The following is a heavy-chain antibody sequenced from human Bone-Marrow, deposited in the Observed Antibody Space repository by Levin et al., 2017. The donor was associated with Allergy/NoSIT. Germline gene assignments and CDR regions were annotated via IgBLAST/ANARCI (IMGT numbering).Heavy chain of an antibody. CDR1: GGSISSSNW. CDR2: IYHSGST. D-gene: IGHD4-17*01. Sequence: PSQTLSLTCAVSGGSISSSNWWSWVRQPPGKGLEWIGEIYHSGSTNYNPSLKSRVTISVDKSKNQFSLKLSSVTAADTAVYYCARVGGWYGDYSQTGAFDIWGQGTMVTVSS. J-gene: IGHJ3*02. CDR3: ARVGGWYGDYSQTGAFDI. V-gene: IGHV4-4*02.